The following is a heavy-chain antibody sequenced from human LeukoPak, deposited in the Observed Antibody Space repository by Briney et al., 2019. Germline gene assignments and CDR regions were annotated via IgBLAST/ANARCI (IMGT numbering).Heavy chain of an antibody. V-gene: IGHV3-33*01. J-gene: IGHJ5*02. Sequence: GGSLRLSCAASGFTFSSYGMHWVRQAPGKGLEWVAVIWYDGSNKYYADSVKGRFTTSRDNSKNTLYLQMNSLRAEDTAVYYCARDRRDSGSYYGWFDPWGQGTLVTVSS. CDR3: ARDRRDSGSYYGWFDP. CDR1: GFTFSSYG. CDR2: IWYDGSNK. D-gene: IGHD1-26*01.